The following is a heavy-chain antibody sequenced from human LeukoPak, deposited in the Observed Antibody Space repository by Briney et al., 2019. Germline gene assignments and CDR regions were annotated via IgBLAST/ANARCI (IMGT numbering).Heavy chain of an antibody. V-gene: IGHV3-23*01. CDR2: ISGRGFNT. D-gene: IGHD4-17*01. CDR1: GFTFSSYS. CDR3: ARRSGENSGVFDI. J-gene: IGHJ3*02. Sequence: QSGGSLRLSCAASGFTFSSYSMNWVRQAPGRGLEWVSTISGRGFNTYYVDSVKGRFTISRDNSKNTLSMQMSSLRAEDTAVYYCARRSGENSGVFDIWGQGTMATVSS.